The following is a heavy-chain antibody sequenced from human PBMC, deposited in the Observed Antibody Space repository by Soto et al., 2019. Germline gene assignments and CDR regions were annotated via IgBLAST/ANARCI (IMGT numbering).Heavy chain of an antibody. Sequence: GGSLRLSCAASGFTFSDYYMSWIRQAPGKGLEWVSYISSSSSYTNYADSVKGRFTISRDNAKNSLYLQMNSLRAEDTAVYYCARDSYSSSWFDGPDYWGQGTLVTVSS. D-gene: IGHD6-13*01. CDR1: GFTFSDYY. CDR3: ARDSYSSSWFDGPDY. CDR2: ISSSSSYT. V-gene: IGHV3-11*06. J-gene: IGHJ4*02.